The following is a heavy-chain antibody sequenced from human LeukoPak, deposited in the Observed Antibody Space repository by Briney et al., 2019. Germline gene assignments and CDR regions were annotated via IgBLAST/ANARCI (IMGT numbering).Heavy chain of an antibody. D-gene: IGHD3-3*01. Sequence: SETLSLTCTVSGGSISSGGYYWSWIRQHPGKGLEWIGYIYYSGSTYYNPSLKSRVTISVDTSKNQFSLKLSSVTAADTAVYYCATIFGDAFDIWGQGTMVTVPS. J-gene: IGHJ3*02. V-gene: IGHV4-31*03. CDR2: IYYSGST. CDR1: GGSISSGGYY. CDR3: ATIFGDAFDI.